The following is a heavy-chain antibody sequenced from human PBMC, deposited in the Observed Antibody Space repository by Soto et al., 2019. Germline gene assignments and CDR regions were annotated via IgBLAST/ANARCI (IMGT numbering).Heavy chain of an antibody. CDR1: GFTFSSYA. CDR3: ARGGLGYCGGDCYSGYYYYGMDV. J-gene: IGHJ6*02. D-gene: IGHD2-21*02. Sequence: EVQLLESGGGLVQPGGSLRLSCAASGFTFSSYAMSWVRQAPGKGLEWVSAISGSGGSTYYADSVKGRFTISRDNSKNTLYLQMNSLRAEDTAVYYCARGGLGYCGGDCYSGYYYYGMDVWAQGTTVTVSS. V-gene: IGHV3-23*01. CDR2: ISGSGGST.